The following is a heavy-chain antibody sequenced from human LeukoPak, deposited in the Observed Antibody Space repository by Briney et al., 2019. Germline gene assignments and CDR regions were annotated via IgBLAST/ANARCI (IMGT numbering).Heavy chain of an antibody. CDR1: GVTVSNNF. V-gene: IGHV3-66*01. Sequence: GGSLRLSCAASGVTVSNNFMDWVRQAPGKGLEWVSVIYCGGSTYYADSVRGGFTLSRDNSKNTLYLQMNSLRAEDTAVYYCAGGSTGWYNSIDYWGQGTLVTVSS. CDR3: AGGSTGWYNSIDY. CDR2: IYCGGST. J-gene: IGHJ4*02. D-gene: IGHD6-19*01.